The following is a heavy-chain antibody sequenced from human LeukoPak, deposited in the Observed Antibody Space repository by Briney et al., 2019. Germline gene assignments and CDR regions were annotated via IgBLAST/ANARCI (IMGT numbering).Heavy chain of an antibody. CDR1: GGSISIYY. J-gene: IGHJ3*02. CDR2: IYDSGST. CDR3: ARHAVADDAFDI. Sequence: SETLSLTRTVSGGSISIYYWSWIRQPPGKGLEWIGYIYDSGSTNYNPSLKSRVTISVDTSKNQFSLKLSSVTAADTAVYYCARHAVADDAFDIWGQGTMVTVSS. D-gene: IGHD4-23*01. V-gene: IGHV4-59*08.